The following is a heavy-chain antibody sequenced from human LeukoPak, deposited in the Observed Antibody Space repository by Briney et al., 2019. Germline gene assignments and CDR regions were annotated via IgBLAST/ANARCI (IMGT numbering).Heavy chain of an antibody. Sequence: GESLKISCKTSGYSFSSYWIGWVRQMPGKGLEWVGIIYPGESKTRYSPSFQGQVTISVDKSISTAYLQWSSLKASYTAMYYCARPQYGACDYWGQGTLVTVSS. CDR3: ARPQYGACDY. J-gene: IGHJ4*02. CDR2: IYPGESKT. V-gene: IGHV5-51*01. CDR1: GYSFSSYW. D-gene: IGHD4-17*01.